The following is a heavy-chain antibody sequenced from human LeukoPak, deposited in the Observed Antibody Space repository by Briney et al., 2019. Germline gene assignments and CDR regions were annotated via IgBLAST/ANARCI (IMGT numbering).Heavy chain of an antibody. CDR1: GGSISSYY. V-gene: IGHV4-59*01. J-gene: IGHJ4*02. Sequence: SETLSLTCTVSGGSISSYYWNWIRKPPRQGLEWIGHSYSSGSTKYNPSLKSRVTISVDTSKNQFSLKLISVTAADTAVYYCARGQLATGIFVHWGQGTLVTVSS. D-gene: IGHD6-6*01. CDR3: ARGQLATGIFVH. CDR2: SYSSGST.